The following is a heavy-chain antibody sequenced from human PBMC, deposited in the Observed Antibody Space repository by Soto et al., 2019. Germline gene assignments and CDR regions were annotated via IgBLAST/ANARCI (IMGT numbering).Heavy chain of an antibody. CDR3: ALPGQWLGFDY. D-gene: IGHD6-19*01. CDR1: GFSLSTSGVG. Sequence: QITLKESGPTLVKPTQTLTLTCTFSGFSLSTSGVGVGWIRQPPGKALEWLALIYWDDDKRYSPSLKSRLTLPKDTSKHQVVLTMTNMDPVDTATYYCALPGQWLGFDYWGQGTLVTVSS. J-gene: IGHJ4*02. CDR2: IYWDDDK. V-gene: IGHV2-5*02.